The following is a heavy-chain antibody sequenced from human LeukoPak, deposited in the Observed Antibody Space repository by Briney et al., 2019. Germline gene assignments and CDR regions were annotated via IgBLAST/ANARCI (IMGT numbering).Heavy chain of an antibody. D-gene: IGHD4-11*01. V-gene: IGHV1-69*02. J-gene: IGHJ6*03. CDR3: ATYSNYVYYYYYYMDV. CDR1: GGTFSSYT. CDR2: IIPILGIA. Sequence: ASVKVSCKASGGTFSSYTISWVRQAPGQGLEWMGRIIPILGIANYAQKFQCRVTITADKSTSTAYMELSSLRSEDTAVYYCATYSNYVYYYYYYMDVWGKGTTVTVSS.